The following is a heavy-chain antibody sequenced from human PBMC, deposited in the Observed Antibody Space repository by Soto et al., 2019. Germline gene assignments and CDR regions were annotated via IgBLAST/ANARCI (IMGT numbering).Heavy chain of an antibody. V-gene: IGHV4-39*01. D-gene: IGHD3-10*02. CDR3: AKSVRDDVRRSDLDH. J-gene: IGHJ4*02. CDR1: GGSISSSSYY. Sequence: SETLSLSCTVSGGSISSSSYYCGWIRQPPGKGLEWIGSIYYSGSTYYNPSLKSRVTISVDTSKNQFSLNLRSVTAADSGVYYCAKSVRDDVRRSDLDHWGQGTLVTVSS. CDR2: IYYSGST.